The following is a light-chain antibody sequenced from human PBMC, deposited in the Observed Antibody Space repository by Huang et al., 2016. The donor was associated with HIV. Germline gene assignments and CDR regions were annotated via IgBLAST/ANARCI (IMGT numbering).Light chain of an antibody. CDR1: QSVSSSY. J-gene: IGKJ1*01. V-gene: IGKV3-20*01. CDR3: QQYDSSPWT. Sequence: EIVLTQSPGTLSLSPGKRATLSCRASQSVSSSYLAWYQQKPGQAPRLLFYGASSRATGIPDRFRGSGSGTDFTLTISRLEPEDFAVYYCQQYDSSPWTFGQGTKVEIK. CDR2: GAS.